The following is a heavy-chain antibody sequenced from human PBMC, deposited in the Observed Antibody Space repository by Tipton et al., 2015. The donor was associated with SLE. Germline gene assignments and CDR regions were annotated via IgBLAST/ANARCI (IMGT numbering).Heavy chain of an antibody. J-gene: IGHJ4*02. CDR2: IYYSGGT. Sequence: TLSLTCTVSGGSISSSSYYWGWIRQPPGKGLEGIGSIYYSGGTYYNPSLKSRVTISVDTSKNQFSLKLSSVTAADTAVYYCARDIVVVPAAGPSFDYWGQGTLVTVSS. V-gene: IGHV4-39*07. CDR1: GGSISSSSYY. CDR3: ARDIVVVPAAGPSFDY. D-gene: IGHD2-2*01.